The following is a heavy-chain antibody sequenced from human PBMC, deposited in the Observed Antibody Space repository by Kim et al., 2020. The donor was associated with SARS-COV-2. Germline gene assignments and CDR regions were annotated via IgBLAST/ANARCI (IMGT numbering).Heavy chain of an antibody. D-gene: IGHD6-13*01. V-gene: IGHV4-59*01. Sequence: PSLKSRVTISVDTSKNQFSLKLSSVTAADTAVYYCAREAGGYSSSSSLDYWGQGTLVTVSS. CDR3: AREAGGYSSSSSLDY. J-gene: IGHJ4*02.